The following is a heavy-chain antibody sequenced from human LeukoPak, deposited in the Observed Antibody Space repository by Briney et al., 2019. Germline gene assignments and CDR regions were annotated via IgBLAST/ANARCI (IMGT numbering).Heavy chain of an antibody. D-gene: IGHD4-17*01. V-gene: IGHV3-11*01. CDR1: GFTFNDYH. J-gene: IGHJ4*02. Sequence: GGSLRLSCAASGFTFNDYHMSWIRQALGKGLEWIAYVSSSGIIKYYPDSVKGRFTISRDNAKNSLSLQMNSLTAEDTAVYYCARWSPSTVTYDYWRQGTLVTVSS. CDR2: VSSSGIIK. CDR3: ARWSPSTVTYDY.